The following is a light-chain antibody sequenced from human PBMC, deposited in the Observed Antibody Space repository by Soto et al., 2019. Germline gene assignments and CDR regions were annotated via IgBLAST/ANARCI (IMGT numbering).Light chain of an antibody. J-gene: IGLJ3*02. CDR3: TSYAGSNIWV. CDR2: EVS. Sequence: QSALTQPPSASGSPGQSVTISCPGTSSDVGAYKYVSWYPQYPGKAPKLMIYEVSKRPSGVPDRFSGSKSGNTASLTVSGLQAEDEADYYCTSYAGSNIWVFGGGTQLTVL. CDR1: SSDVGAYKY. V-gene: IGLV2-8*01.